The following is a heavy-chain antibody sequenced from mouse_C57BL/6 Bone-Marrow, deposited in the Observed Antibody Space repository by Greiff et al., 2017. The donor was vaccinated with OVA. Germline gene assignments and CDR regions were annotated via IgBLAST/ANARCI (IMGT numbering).Heavy chain of an antibody. CDR3: ARGLITTVVAGDYAMDY. CDR2: IYPRDGST. V-gene: IGHV1-78*01. Sequence: VKLQESDAELVKPGASVKISCKVSGYTFTDHTIHWMKQRPEQGLEWIGYIYPRDGSTKYNEKFKGKATLTADKSSSTAYMQLSSLTSEDSAVYFCARGLITTVVAGDYAMDYWGQGTSVTVSS. D-gene: IGHD1-1*01. J-gene: IGHJ4*01. CDR1: GYTFTDHT.